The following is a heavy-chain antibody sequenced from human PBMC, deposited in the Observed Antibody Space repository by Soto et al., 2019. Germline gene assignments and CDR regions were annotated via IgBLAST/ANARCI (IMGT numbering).Heavy chain of an antibody. Sequence: SETLSLTCTVSGGAISTYYWTWIRQTAGKGLEWIGRIYSSGSTKYNPALQSRVTMSLDTSNNQFSLRLTSVTAADTAVYYCARGQRVSDWFDPWGQGTLVTVSS. CDR2: IYSSGST. CDR3: ARGQRVSDWFDP. V-gene: IGHV4-4*07. J-gene: IGHJ5*02. CDR1: GGAISTYY. D-gene: IGHD2-2*01.